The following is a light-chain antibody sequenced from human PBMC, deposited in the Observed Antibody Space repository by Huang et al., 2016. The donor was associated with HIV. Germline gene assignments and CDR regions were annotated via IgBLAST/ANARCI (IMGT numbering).Light chain of an antibody. Sequence: DIVVPQSPDSLAVSLGGRATINCKSSQNVLFRSNSKNYLAWYQQKPGQPPKLLIYWASTRESGVADRFSGSGSGTDYTLTISSLQAEDVAVYYCQQYFITPWTFGQGTKVEIK. CDR3: QQYFITPWT. J-gene: IGKJ1*01. CDR2: WAS. CDR1: QNVLFRSNSKNY. V-gene: IGKV4-1*01.